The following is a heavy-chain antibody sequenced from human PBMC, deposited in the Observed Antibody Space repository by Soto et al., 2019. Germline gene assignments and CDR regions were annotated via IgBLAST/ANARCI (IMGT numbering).Heavy chain of an antibody. CDR2: ISNSGNTK. CDR3: ARERSCSGNSCYKLRIDP. V-gene: IGHV3-11*01. J-gene: IGHJ5*02. D-gene: IGHD5-12*01. Sequence: PGGSLRLSCAASGFTFSASYMTWIRQAPGRGLEWVSYISNSGNTKEYADSVRGRFTISRDNAKNSVHLQMDSLRAEDTAVYYCARERSCSGNSCYKLRIDPWGQGTRVIVSS. CDR1: GFTFSASY.